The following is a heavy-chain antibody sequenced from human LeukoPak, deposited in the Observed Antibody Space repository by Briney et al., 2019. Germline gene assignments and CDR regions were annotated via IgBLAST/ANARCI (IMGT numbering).Heavy chain of an antibody. CDR1: GFTFSNTW. Sequence: PGGSLRLSCAASGFTFSNTWMNWVRQAPGKGLEWVGFIRSKPYGGTSEYAASVKGRFTISRDDSTSIAYLQMNSLKTEDTAVYYCTKTVGSGYSYNVLLPDYWGQGTLVTVSS. CDR3: TKTVGSGYSYNVLLPDY. CDR2: IRSKPYGGTS. J-gene: IGHJ4*02. V-gene: IGHV3-49*04. D-gene: IGHD3-10*01.